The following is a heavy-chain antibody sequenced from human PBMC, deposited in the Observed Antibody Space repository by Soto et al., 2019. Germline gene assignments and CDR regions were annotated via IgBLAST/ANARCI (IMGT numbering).Heavy chain of an antibody. CDR3: ARDLSPPYYYDSSGYYYYYYGMDV. CDR1: GFTFSSYG. V-gene: IGHV3-30*03. D-gene: IGHD3-22*01. J-gene: IGHJ6*02. CDR2: ISYDGSNK. Sequence: GGSLRLSCAASGFTFSSYGMHWVRQAPGKGLEWVAVISYDGSNKYYADSVKGRFTISRDNAKNSLYLQMNSLRAEDTAVYYCARDLSPPYYYDSSGYYYYYYGMDVWGQGTTVTVSS.